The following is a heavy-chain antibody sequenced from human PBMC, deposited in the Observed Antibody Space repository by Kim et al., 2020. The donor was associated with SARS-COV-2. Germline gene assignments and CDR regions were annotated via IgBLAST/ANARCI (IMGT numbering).Heavy chain of an antibody. D-gene: IGHD3-10*01. CDR3: TRASGLDGYYFGY. V-gene: IGHV3-49*03. J-gene: IGHJ4*01. Sequence: GGSLRLSCTASGFTFGDYSMSCFRQAPGKGLEWVGFIRSKAYGGTTEYPASVTGRFTISRDYSKCISYLQINSLKTEDTAVYYCTRASGLDGYYFGYCGQGTLVTVSA. CDR2: IRSKAYGGTT. CDR1: GFTFGDYS.